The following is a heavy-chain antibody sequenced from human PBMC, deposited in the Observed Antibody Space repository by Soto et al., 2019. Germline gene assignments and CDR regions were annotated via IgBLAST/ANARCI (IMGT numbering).Heavy chain of an antibody. Sequence: ASVKVSCKASGYTFTGYYMHWVRQAPGQGLEWMGWINPNSGGTNYAQKFQGWVTMTRDTSISTAYMELSRLRSDDTAVYYCARAPIAGCSGGSCQRDDYYYGMDVWGQGTTVTVSS. CDR3: ARAPIAGCSGGSCQRDDYYYGMDV. V-gene: IGHV1-2*04. J-gene: IGHJ6*02. CDR1: GYTFTGYY. D-gene: IGHD2-15*01. CDR2: INPNSGGT.